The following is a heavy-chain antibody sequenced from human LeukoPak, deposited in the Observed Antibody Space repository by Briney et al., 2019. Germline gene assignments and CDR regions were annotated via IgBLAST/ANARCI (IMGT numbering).Heavy chain of an antibody. D-gene: IGHD3-22*01. Sequence: KPSETLSLTCAVYGGSFSGYYWSWIRQPPGKGLEWIGEINHSGSTNYNPSLKSRVTISVDTSKNQFSLKLSSVTAADTAVYYCARGRGITMIVVVITSGAFDIWGQGTMVTVSS. CDR3: ARGRGITMIVVVITSGAFDI. J-gene: IGHJ3*02. CDR2: INHSGST. CDR1: GGSFSGYY. V-gene: IGHV4-34*01.